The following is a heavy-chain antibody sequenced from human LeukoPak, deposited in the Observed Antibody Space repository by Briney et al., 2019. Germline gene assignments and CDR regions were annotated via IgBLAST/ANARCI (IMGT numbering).Heavy chain of an antibody. Sequence: PSQTLSLTCTVSGGSISSGGYYWSWIRQHPGKGLEWIGYICYSGSTYYNPSLKSRVTISVDTSKNQFSLKLSSVTAADTAVYYCARGHIGYALFDYWGQGTLVTVSS. CDR2: ICYSGST. D-gene: IGHD5-12*01. V-gene: IGHV4-31*03. J-gene: IGHJ4*02. CDR3: ARGHIGYALFDY. CDR1: GGSISSGGYY.